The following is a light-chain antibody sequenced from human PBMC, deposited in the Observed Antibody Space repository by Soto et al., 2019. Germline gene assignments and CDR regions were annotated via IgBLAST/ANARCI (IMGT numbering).Light chain of an antibody. CDR3: SSYVGSNNLL. V-gene: IGLV2-8*01. CDR1: SSDVGAYNF. Sequence: QSALTQPPSASGSPGQSVTISCTETSSDVGAYNFVSWYQQHPGKAPKLMIHEVSKRPSGVPDRFSGSKSGNTASLTVSGLQAEDEADYYCSSYVGSNNLLFGGGTKVTVL. J-gene: IGLJ2*01. CDR2: EVS.